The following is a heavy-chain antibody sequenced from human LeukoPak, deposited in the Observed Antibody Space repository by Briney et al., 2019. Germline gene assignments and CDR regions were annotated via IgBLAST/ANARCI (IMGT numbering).Heavy chain of an antibody. D-gene: IGHD6-13*01. CDR3: AKAFPPTGGIAAAGEGH. V-gene: IGHV3-23*01. CDR1: GFTFSSYA. J-gene: IGHJ4*02. CDR2: ISGSGGTT. Sequence: GGSLRLSCAASGFTFSSYAMSWVRQAPGKGLEWVSAISGSGGTTYYADSVKGRFTISRDNSKNTLSLQLSSLRPEDTAVYYCAKAFPPTGGIAAAGEGHWGQGTLVTVSS.